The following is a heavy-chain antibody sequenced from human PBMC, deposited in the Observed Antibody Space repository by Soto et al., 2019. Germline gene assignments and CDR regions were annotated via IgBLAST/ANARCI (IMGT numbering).Heavy chain of an antibody. CDR2: ISSSSSTI. J-gene: IGHJ6*02. D-gene: IGHD3-10*01. CDR1: GFPFRNYR. Sequence: GSLRLSCEAAGFPFRNYRMNWVRQAPGKGLEWVSQISSSSSTIYYADSVKGRFTISRDNAKNSLYLQMNSLRAEDTAVYYCARSMVRDYYGMDVWGQGTTVTVSS. CDR3: ARSMVRDYYGMDV. V-gene: IGHV3-48*01.